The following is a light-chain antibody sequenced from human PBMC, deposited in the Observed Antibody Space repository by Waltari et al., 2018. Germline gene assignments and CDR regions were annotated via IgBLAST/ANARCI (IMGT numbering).Light chain of an antibody. V-gene: IGKV4-1*01. CDR3: QQYINPPYT. Sequence: DIVVTQSPDSLTVSLGETATISCKSSQSLLSTSDHRNHLAWYQQKPGQPPHLLIYRASSLESGVPDRFSAYGSGTDFTLTISSLQAEDVAVYYCQQYINPPYTFGQGTKLQI. CDR2: RAS. CDR1: QSLLSTSDHRNH. J-gene: IGKJ2*01.